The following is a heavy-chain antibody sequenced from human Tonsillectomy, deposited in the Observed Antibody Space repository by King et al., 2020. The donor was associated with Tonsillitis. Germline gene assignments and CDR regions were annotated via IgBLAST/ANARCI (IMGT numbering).Heavy chain of an antibody. V-gene: IGHV1-2*02. CDR1: GYSFTGYY. J-gene: IGHJ4*02. CDR3: ARDLLGAVAVYFFAY. CDR2: INPNSGGT. Sequence: QLVQSGAEVKKPGASVKVSCKASGYSFTGYYIHWIRQAPGQGLEWMGWINPNSGGTNYAQKFQGRVTMTLDTSISTAYMDLSSLESDDTAVYYCARDLLGAVAVYFFAYWGQGTLVTVSS. D-gene: IGHD6-19*01.